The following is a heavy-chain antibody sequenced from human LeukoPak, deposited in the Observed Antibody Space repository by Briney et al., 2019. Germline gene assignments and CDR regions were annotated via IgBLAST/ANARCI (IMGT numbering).Heavy chain of an antibody. D-gene: IGHD6-13*01. CDR3: ARSRIAAADD. Sequence: GGSLRLSCAASGFTFSSYGMHWVRQAPGKGLEWVAFTRYDGSNKYYADSVKGRFTISRDNAKNSLYLQMNSLRAEDTAVYYCARSRIAAADDWGQGTLVTVSS. V-gene: IGHV3-30*02. CDR1: GFTFSSYG. J-gene: IGHJ4*02. CDR2: TRYDGSNK.